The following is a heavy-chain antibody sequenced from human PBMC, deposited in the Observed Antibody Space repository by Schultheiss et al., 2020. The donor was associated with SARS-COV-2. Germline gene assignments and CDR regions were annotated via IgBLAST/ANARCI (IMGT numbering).Heavy chain of an antibody. J-gene: IGHJ5*02. CDR2: INHSGST. CDR1: GGSISSGGYY. D-gene: IGHD6-13*01. Sequence: SETLSLTCTVSGGSISSGGYYWSWIRQPPGKGLEWIGEINHSGSTNYNPSLKSRVTISVDTSKNQFSLKLSSVTAADTAVYYCARKYSSHAGWFDPWGQGTLVTVSS. V-gene: IGHV4-39*07. CDR3: ARKYSSHAGWFDP.